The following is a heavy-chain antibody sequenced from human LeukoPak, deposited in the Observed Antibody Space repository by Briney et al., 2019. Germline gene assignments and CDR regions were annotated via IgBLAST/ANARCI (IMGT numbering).Heavy chain of an antibody. CDR1: GFTFSSYA. V-gene: IGHV3-23*01. CDR2: ISGSGGST. CDR3: AKAIVVVVAATYFDY. D-gene: IGHD2-15*01. J-gene: IGHJ4*02. Sequence: GGSLRLSCAASGFTFSSYAMSWVRQAPGKGLEWVSAISGSGGSTYYADSAKGRFTISGDNSRNTLYLQMNSLRAEDTAVYYCAKAIVVVVAATYFDYWGQGTLVTVSS.